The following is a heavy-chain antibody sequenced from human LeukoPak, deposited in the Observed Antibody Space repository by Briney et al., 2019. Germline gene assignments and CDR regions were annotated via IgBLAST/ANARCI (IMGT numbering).Heavy chain of an antibody. D-gene: IGHD5-18*01. V-gene: IGHV3-33*08. CDR2: IWYDGSNK. Sequence: GSLRLSCAASGFMFRSYGMHWVRQAPGKGLEWVAVIWYDGSNKYYTDSAKGRFTISRDNSNNTLYLQMNSLRVEDTAVYYCARGHVRGYSYGFGYWGQGSLVTVSS. CDR3: ARGHVRGYSYGFGY. J-gene: IGHJ4*02. CDR1: GFMFRSYG.